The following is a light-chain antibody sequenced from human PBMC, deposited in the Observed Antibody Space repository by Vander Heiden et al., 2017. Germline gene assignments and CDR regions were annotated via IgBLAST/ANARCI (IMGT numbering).Light chain of an antibody. CDR2: DDR. CDR3: QVWDSSSYHWV. J-gene: IGLJ3*02. Sequence: SYVLTQPPSVSVAPGQTARITCGGNNIGSKSVHWYQQKPGQAPVLVVHDDRKRPSGIPERFSGANSGNTATLTISRVEVGDEADYYCQVWDSSSYHWVFGGGTKLTGL. CDR1: NIGSKS. V-gene: IGLV3-21*02.